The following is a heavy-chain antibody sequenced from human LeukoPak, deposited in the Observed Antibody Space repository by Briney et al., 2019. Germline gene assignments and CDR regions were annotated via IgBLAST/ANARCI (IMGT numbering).Heavy chain of an antibody. V-gene: IGHV1-69*04. CDR2: IIPILGIA. Sequence: GASVKVSCKASGGTFSSYAISWVRQAPGQGLEWMGRIIPILGIANYAQKFQGRVTITADKSTSTAYMELSSLRSEDTAVYYCAREVRGERYFQHWGQGTLVTVSS. CDR1: GGTFSSYA. D-gene: IGHD3-10*01. J-gene: IGHJ1*01. CDR3: AREVRGERYFQH.